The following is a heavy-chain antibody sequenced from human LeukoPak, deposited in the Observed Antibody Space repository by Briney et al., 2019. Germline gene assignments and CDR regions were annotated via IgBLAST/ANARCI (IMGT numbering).Heavy chain of an antibody. D-gene: IGHD3-10*01. Sequence: PGGSLRLSCAASGFTFSSYEMNWVRQAPGKGLEWVSYISSSGSTIYYADSVKGRFTISRDNSKNTLYLQMNSLRAEDTAVYYCARDSLLWFGELPEDYYYYYTDVWGKGTTVTVSS. J-gene: IGHJ6*03. CDR3: ARDSLLWFGELPEDYYYYYTDV. V-gene: IGHV3-48*03. CDR2: ISSSGSTI. CDR1: GFTFSSYE.